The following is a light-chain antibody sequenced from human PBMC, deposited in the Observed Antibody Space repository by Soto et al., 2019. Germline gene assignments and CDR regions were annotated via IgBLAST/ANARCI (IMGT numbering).Light chain of an antibody. CDR2: EVT. CDR1: SSDVGGYNY. Sequence: QSALTQPASVCGSPGQSITISCTGTSSDVGGYNYVSWYQQHPGKAPKLMIYEVTYRPSGVSNRFSGSKSGNTASLTISGLQAEDEADYYCSSYTSSNTVVFGGGTQLTVL. J-gene: IGLJ2*01. CDR3: SSYTSSNTVV. V-gene: IGLV2-14*01.